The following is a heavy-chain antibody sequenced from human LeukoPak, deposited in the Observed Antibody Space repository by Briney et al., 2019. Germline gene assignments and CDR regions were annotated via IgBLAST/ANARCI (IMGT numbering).Heavy chain of an antibody. CDR1: GGSMRSYY. CDR2: VFHTGST. D-gene: IGHD6-6*01. Sequence: SETLSLTCTVSGGSMRSYYWSWIRQPPGKGLEWIGYVFHTGSTNYNPSLRGRVTISDDTSKNQFSLKLSSVTAADTAVYYCARVPSLGPAPYFDYWGQGTLVTVSS. J-gene: IGHJ4*02. V-gene: IGHV4-59*01. CDR3: ARVPSLGPAPYFDY.